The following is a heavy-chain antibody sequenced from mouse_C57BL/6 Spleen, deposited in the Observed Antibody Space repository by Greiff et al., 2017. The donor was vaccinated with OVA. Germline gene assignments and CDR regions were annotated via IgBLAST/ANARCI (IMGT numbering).Heavy chain of an antibody. J-gene: IGHJ3*01. Sequence: QVQLQQPGAELVRPGSSVKLSCKASGYTFTSYWMHWVKQRPIQGLEWIGNIDPSDSETHYNQKFKDKATLTVDKSSSTAYMQLSSLTSEDSAVYYCARSDSPSLRSGAWFAYWGQGTLVTVSA. CDR3: ARSDSPSLRSGAWFAY. V-gene: IGHV1-52*01. CDR1: GYTFTSYW. CDR2: IDPSDSET. D-gene: IGHD1-1*01.